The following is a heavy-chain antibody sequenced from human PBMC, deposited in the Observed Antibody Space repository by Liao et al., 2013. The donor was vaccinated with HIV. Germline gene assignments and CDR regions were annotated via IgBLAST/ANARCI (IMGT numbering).Heavy chain of an antibody. Sequence: QVQLQESGPGLVKPSETLSLTCSVSGDSIRSYYWSWIRQPAGKGLEWIGRISTSGTSTYNPALKSRVTMAVDTSKNQFSLKLSSVTAADTAVYYCARADLYRGGSDYWGQGTLVTVSS. CDR1: GDSIRSYY. V-gene: IGHV4-4*07. D-gene: IGHD2-15*01. J-gene: IGHJ4*02. CDR2: ISTSGTS. CDR3: ARADLYRGGSDY.